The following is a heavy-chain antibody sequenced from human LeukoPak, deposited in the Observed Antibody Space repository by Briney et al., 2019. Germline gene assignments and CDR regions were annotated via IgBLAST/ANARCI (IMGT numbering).Heavy chain of an antibody. CDR3: ARTIGGSSAATGY. Sequence: PSETLSLTCTVSGGSISSSSYYWGWIRQPPGKGLEWIGSIYYSGSTYYTPSLKSRVTISVDTSKNQFSLKLSSVTAADTAVYYCARTIGGSSAATGYWGQGTLVTVSS. J-gene: IGHJ4*02. D-gene: IGHD2-2*01. CDR1: GGSISSSSYY. CDR2: IYYSGST. V-gene: IGHV4-39*01.